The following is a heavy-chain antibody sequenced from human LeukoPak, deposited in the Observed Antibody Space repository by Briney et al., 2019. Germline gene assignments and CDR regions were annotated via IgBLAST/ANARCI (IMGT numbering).Heavy chain of an antibody. V-gene: IGHV3-21*01. CDR1: GFTFSSYS. CDR2: ISSSSSYI. D-gene: IGHD3-22*01. J-gene: IGHJ4*02. CDR3: ARDAPYPSIVVVPFDY. Sequence: GSLRLSCAASGFTFSSYSMNWVRQAPGKGLEWVSSISSSSSYIYYADLVKGRFTISRDNAKNSLYLQMNSLRAEDTAVYYCARDAPYPSIVVVPFDYWGQGTLVTVSS.